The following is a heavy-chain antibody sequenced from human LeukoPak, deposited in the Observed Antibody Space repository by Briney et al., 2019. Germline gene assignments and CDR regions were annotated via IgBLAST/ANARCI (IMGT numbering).Heavy chain of an antibody. CDR2: IYSGGST. V-gene: IGHV3-53*01. Sequence: GGSLRLSCAASGFTVSSNYMSWVRQAPGKGLEWVSVIYSGGSTYYADSVKGRFTISRDNSKNTLYLQMNSLRAEDTAVYYCARERAPRSGWYSFDYWGQGTLVTVSS. CDR3: ARERAPRSGWYSFDY. CDR1: GFTVSSNY. D-gene: IGHD6-19*01. J-gene: IGHJ4*02.